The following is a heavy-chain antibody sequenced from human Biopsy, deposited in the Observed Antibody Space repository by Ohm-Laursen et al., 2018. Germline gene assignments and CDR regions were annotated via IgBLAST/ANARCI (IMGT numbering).Heavy chain of an antibody. J-gene: IGHJ4*02. CDR2: ITWNSGSI. Sequence: SLRLSCAASGFTFDDYAMHWVRQAPGKGLEWVSGITWNSGSIGYADSVKGRFFIFRDNAKHSLYLQMNSLRAEDTALYYCAKDLGQVTAAIGYWGQGTLVIVSS. V-gene: IGHV3-9*01. D-gene: IGHD2-21*02. CDR1: GFTFDDYA. CDR3: AKDLGQVTAAIGY.